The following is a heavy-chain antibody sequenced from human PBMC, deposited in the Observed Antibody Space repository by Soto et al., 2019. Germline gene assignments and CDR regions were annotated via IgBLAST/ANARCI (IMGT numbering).Heavy chain of an antibody. CDR3: ARGRYCSGGSCCRWFDP. D-gene: IGHD2-15*01. CDR2: IYYSGST. V-gene: IGHV4-59*01. J-gene: IGHJ5*02. Sequence: QVQLQESGPGLVKPSETLSLTCTVSGGSISSYYWSWIRQPPGKGLEWIGYIYYSGSTNYNPSLKSRVTISVDTSKNQFSLKLSSVTAADTAVYYCARGRYCSGGSCCRWFDPWGQGTLVTVSS. CDR1: GGSISSYY.